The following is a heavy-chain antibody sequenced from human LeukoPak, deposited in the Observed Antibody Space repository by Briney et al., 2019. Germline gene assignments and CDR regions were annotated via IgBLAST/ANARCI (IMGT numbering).Heavy chain of an antibody. V-gene: IGHV4-59*01. CDR1: AGSISSYY. D-gene: IGHD3-3*01. CDR2: IFYGANT. CDR3: ASGTIFGVIAPYCFHS. Sequence: PSETLSLTCTVSAGSISSYYWNWTRQVPGKGLEWIGYIFYGANTYYNPSLKDRVTMSMDTSKSQVSLKLTSVTAADTAVYYCASGTIFGVIAPYCFHSWGQGTLVTVSP. J-gene: IGHJ4*02.